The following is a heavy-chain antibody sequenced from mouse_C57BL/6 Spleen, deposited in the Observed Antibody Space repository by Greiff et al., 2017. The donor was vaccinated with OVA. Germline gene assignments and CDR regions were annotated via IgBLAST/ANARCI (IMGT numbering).Heavy chain of an antibody. V-gene: IGHV1-82*01. CDR3: ARGDYSNYYFDY. CDR2: ICPGDGDT. Sequence: QVQLQQSGPELVKPGASVKISCKASGYAFSSSWMNWVKQRPGKGLEWIGRICPGDGDTNYNGKFKGKATLTADKSSSTAYMQLSSLTSEDSAVYVCARGDYSNYYFDYWGQGTTLTVSS. J-gene: IGHJ2*01. CDR1: GYAFSSSW. D-gene: IGHD2-5*01.